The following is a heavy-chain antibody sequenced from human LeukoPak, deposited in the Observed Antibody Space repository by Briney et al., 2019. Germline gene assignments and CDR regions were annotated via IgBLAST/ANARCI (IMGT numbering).Heavy chain of an antibody. CDR1: GYRFTSYW. Sequence: GESLNISCKGSGYRFTSYWIGWVRQMPGKGLEWMGIIYPSDSDSRYSTSFQGQVTISADKSISTAFLQWSSLKASDTAMYYCARRRYCSGGTCYGVDYWGQGTLVTVSS. V-gene: IGHV5-51*01. J-gene: IGHJ4*02. CDR2: IYPSDSDS. CDR3: ARRRYCSGGTCYGVDY. D-gene: IGHD2-15*01.